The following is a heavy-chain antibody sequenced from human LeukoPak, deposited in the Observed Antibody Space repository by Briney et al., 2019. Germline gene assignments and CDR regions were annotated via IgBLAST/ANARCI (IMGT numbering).Heavy chain of an antibody. J-gene: IGHJ4*02. CDR1: GGTFSSYA. V-gene: IGHV1-69*04. D-gene: IGHD1-26*01. CDR2: IIPILGIA. CDR3: ARSPKVLRGGGATNFDY. Sequence: ASVKVSCKASGGTFSSYAISWVRQAPGQGLEWMGRIIPILGIANYAQKFQGRVTITADKSTSTAYMELSSLRSEDTAVYYCARSPKVLRGGGATNFDYWGQGTLVTVSS.